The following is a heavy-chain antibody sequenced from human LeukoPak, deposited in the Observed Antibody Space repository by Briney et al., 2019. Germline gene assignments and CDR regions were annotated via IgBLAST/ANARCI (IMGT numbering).Heavy chain of an antibody. Sequence: SETLSLTCNVSGVSISSYYWSWIRQPAGKGLEWIGRIHTSGSTTYNPSLKSRGAMSVDTSKNQFSLKLSSVTAADTAVYYCARDQYYYDSSGYLTFDYWGQGTLVTVSS. J-gene: IGHJ4*02. CDR2: IHTSGST. V-gene: IGHV4-4*07. CDR3: ARDQYYYDSSGYLTFDY. CDR1: GVSISSYY. D-gene: IGHD3-22*01.